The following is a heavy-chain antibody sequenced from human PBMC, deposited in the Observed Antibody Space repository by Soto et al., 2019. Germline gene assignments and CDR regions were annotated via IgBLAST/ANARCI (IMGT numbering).Heavy chain of an antibody. CDR3: AKDKSPLGSAASPWFDP. D-gene: IGHD2-15*01. V-gene: IGHV3-23*01. J-gene: IGHJ5*02. CDR2: ISGSGGST. Sequence: GGSLRLSCAASGFTFSSYAMSWVRQAPGKGLEWVSAISGSGGSTYYADSVKGRFTISRDNSKNTLYLQMNSLRAEDTAVYYCAKDKSPLGSAASPWFDPGAREPWSPSPQ. CDR1: GFTFSSYA.